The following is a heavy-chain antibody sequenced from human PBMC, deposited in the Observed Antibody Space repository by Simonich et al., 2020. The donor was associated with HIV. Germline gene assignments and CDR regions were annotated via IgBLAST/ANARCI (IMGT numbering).Heavy chain of an antibody. Sequence: EVQLVQSGAEVKKPGATVKISCKVSGYTFINYYMHWVQQAPGKGHEWMGLVDPEDGETINVQKFQGRVTMTEDTSTDTAYMELSSLRFEDTAVYYCATETGNFDYWGQGTLVTVSS. J-gene: IGHJ4*02. CDR3: ATETGNFDY. CDR1: GYTFINYY. V-gene: IGHV1-69-2*01. D-gene: IGHD7-27*01. CDR2: VDPEDGET.